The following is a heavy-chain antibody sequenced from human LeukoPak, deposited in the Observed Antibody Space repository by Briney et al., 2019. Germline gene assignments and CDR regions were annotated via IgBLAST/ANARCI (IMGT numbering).Heavy chain of an antibody. Sequence: RTGGSLRLSCTASGFTFSSYAMTWVRQAPGKGLEWVSAISGSGGSTYYADSVKGRLTISRDNSNNTLYLQMNSLRAEDTAVYYCAKERYSSGWYSDYWGQGTLVTVSS. CDR1: GFTFSSYA. CDR2: ISGSGGST. J-gene: IGHJ4*02. D-gene: IGHD6-19*01. V-gene: IGHV3-23*01. CDR3: AKERYSSGWYSDY.